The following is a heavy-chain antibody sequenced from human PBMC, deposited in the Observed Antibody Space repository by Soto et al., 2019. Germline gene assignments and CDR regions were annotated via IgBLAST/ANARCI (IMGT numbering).Heavy chain of an antibody. V-gene: IGHV3-33*01. J-gene: IGHJ3*02. D-gene: IGHD3-16*01. CDR1: GFTFSSYG. CDR2: IWHDGSNK. CDR3: SSEGDLPDAFDI. Sequence: QVQLVESGGGVVQPGRSLRLSCAASGFTFSSYGMHRVRQAPGKGLEWVAVIWHDGSNKYYADSVKGRFTISGDNSKNTVYLQMNSLRAEDTAVYYCSSEGDLPDAFDIWGQGTMVTVSS.